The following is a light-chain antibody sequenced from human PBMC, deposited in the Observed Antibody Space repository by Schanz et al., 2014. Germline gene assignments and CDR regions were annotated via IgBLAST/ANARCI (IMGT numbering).Light chain of an antibody. V-gene: IGKV1-5*01. CDR1: QSIGTW. CDR3: QEYKTSPYT. CDR2: DAS. Sequence: DIQMTQSPSSLSASVGDRVTITCRASQSIGTWLAWYHQKPGKAPKALIYDASTLGSGVPARFSGSGSGTEFTLTITSLQPDDGGVYYCQEYKTSPYTFGQGTKLQIK. J-gene: IGKJ2*01.